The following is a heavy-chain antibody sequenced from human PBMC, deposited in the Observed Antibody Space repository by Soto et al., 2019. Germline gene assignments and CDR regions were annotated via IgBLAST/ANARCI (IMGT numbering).Heavy chain of an antibody. CDR1: GITVSTNY. CDR3: SRVGGGGYYDSSGYMAV. D-gene: IGHD3-22*01. Sequence: GGSLRLSCAASGITVSTNYMSWVRQAPGKGLEWVSVIYSDGKTFYADSVQGRFTISRDNSQNTLSLQMNSLRAEDAGVYYGSRVGGGGYYDSSGYMAVWGQGTLVTVSS. CDR2: IYSDGKT. V-gene: IGHV3-53*01. J-gene: IGHJ4*02.